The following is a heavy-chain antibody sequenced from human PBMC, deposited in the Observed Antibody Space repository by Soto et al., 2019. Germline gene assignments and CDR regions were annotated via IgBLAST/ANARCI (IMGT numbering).Heavy chain of an antibody. Sequence: ASVKVSCKASGYTFTGYYMHWVRQAPGQGLEWMGWINPNSGGTNYAQKFQGWVTMTRDTSISTAYMELSRLRSDDTAVYYCARERGSGSSYFDYWGQGTLVTVPS. CDR2: INPNSGGT. CDR1: GYTFTGYY. V-gene: IGHV1-2*04. D-gene: IGHD3-10*01. J-gene: IGHJ4*02. CDR3: ARERGSGSSYFDY.